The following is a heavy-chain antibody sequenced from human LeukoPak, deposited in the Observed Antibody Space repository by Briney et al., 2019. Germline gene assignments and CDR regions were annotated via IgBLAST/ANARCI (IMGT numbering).Heavy chain of an antibody. CDR2: IYSSGST. Sequence: AETLSLTCTVSNGPINTYQWSWIRQPPGKGLEWIGYIYSSGSTNYNPSLKSRVTISVDTSKIQFSLKLSSVTAADAAVYYCARLALQEVGATQTYYLDYWGQGTLVAVSS. V-gene: IGHV4-59*01. J-gene: IGHJ4*02. CDR3: ARLALQEVGATQTYYLDY. CDR1: NGPINTYQ. D-gene: IGHD1-26*01.